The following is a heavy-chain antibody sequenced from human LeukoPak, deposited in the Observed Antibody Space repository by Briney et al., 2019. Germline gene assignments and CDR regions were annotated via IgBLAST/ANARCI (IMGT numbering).Heavy chain of an antibody. J-gene: IGHJ6*03. CDR1: GGSFTGFY. V-gene: IGHV4-59*01. CDR3: ARYGRSSLRPGYYYYMDV. D-gene: IGHD2-8*01. Sequence: SESLSLTCSVSGGSFTGFYWTWLRQSPGKGLEWIGYIYYTGTSNYNPSLKSRVAISIDTSKNQFSLKLSSVTAADTAVYYCARYGRSSLRPGYYYYMDVWGKGTTVTVSS. CDR2: IYYTGTS.